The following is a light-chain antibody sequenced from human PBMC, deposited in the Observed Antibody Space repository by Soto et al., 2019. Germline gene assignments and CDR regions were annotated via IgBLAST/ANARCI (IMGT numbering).Light chain of an antibody. CDR1: QSISDY. CDR3: QHYNSYWT. V-gene: IGKV1-5*03. CDR2: KAS. Sequence: DIQMTQSPSTLSASVGDRVTITCRASQSISDYLAWYQQKPGKAPKLLMYKASTLESGVPSRFSGSGSGTEFPLTISSLQPDDFATYFCQHYNSYWTFGQGTTV. J-gene: IGKJ1*01.